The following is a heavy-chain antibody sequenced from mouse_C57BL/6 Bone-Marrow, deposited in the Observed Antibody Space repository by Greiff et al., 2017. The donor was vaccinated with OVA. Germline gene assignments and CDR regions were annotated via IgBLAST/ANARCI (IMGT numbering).Heavy chain of an antibody. CDR1: GFTFSSYG. V-gene: IGHV5-6*01. CDR2: ISRGGSYT. CDR3: ARLFTTVADY. Sequence: EVKLMESGGDLVKPGGSLKLSCAASGFTFSSYGMSWVRQTPDKRLEWVATISRGGSYTYYPDSVKGRFTISRDNAKNTLYLQMSRLKSEDTAMYYCARLFTTVADYWGQGTTLTVSS. D-gene: IGHD1-1*01. J-gene: IGHJ2*01.